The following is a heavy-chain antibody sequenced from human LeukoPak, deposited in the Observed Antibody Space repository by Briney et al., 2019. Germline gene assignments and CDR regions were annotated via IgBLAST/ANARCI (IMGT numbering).Heavy chain of an antibody. Sequence: SESLSLTCAVSGASITGSGYYWGWIRQPPGKGLEWIGNIYSSGSTYYNASLHSRFTISIDTSKNQFSLRLNSVTAADTAMYYCAKSGGYGLIDYWGQGTRVPVSS. CDR3: AKSGGYGLIDY. CDR2: IYSSGST. CDR1: GASITGSGYY. V-gene: IGHV4-39*01. J-gene: IGHJ4*02. D-gene: IGHD1-26*01.